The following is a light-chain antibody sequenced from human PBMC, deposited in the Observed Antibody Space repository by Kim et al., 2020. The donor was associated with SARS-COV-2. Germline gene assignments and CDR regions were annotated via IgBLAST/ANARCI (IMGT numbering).Light chain of an antibody. J-gene: IGKJ2*04. CDR1: QSISGS. CDR3: QQYNDWPHCS. Sequence: VSPGQRVPPSCRASQSISGSLAWYQQKPGQTPRLLIHGASSQATDIPARFSGSGSGTDFTLTINNLQSEDFAIYYCQQYNDWPHCSFGQGTKLEI. CDR2: GAS. V-gene: IGKV3-15*01.